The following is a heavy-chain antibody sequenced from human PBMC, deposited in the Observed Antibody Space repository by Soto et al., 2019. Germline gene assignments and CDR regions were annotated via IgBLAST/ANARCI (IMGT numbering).Heavy chain of an antibody. D-gene: IGHD6-19*01. CDR3: ANLAVAREYDY. CDR1: GLTFRTSG. V-gene: IGHV3-30*18. Sequence: GGSLRLSCAASGLTFRTSGMHWVRQAPGKGLEWVAFISYDESDKHYAESVKGRFTISRDNSKSTLYLQMNTLRPEDTAVYYCANLAVAREYDYWGQGTLVTVPQ. J-gene: IGHJ4*02. CDR2: ISYDESDK.